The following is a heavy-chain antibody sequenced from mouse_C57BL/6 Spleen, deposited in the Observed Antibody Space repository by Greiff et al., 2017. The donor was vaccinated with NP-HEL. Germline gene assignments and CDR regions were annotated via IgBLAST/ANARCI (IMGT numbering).Heavy chain of an antibody. J-gene: IGHJ4*01. CDR2: ISYDGSN. CDR3: ATLYDYDDAMDY. V-gene: IGHV3-6*01. CDR1: GYSITSGYY. D-gene: IGHD2-4*01. Sequence: EVKLVESGPGLVKPSQSLSLTCSVTGYSITSGYYWNWIRQFPGNNLEWMGYISYDGSNNYNPSLKNRISITRDTSKNQFFLKLNSVTTEDTATYYCATLYDYDDAMDYWGQGTSVTVSS.